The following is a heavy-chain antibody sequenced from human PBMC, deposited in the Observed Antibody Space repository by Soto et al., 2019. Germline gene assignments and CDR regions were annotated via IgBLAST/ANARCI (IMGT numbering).Heavy chain of an antibody. J-gene: IGHJ4*02. CDR2: IIPILGIA. Sequence: QVQLVQSGAEVKKPGSSVKVSCKASGGTFSCYTISWVRQAPGQGLEWMGRIIPILGIANYAQKFQGRVTITADKSTSTAYMELSSLRSEDTAVYYCATSSRPSVYILTGYWGQGTLVTVSS. V-gene: IGHV1-69*02. D-gene: IGHD3-9*01. CDR3: ATSSRPSVYILTGY. CDR1: GGTFSCYT.